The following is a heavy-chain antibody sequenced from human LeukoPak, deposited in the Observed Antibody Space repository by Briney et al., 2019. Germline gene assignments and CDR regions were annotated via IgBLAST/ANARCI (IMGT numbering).Heavy chain of an antibody. CDR1: GFTFSSYS. D-gene: IGHD4-17*01. CDR2: ISSSSSYI. V-gene: IGHV3-21*01. J-gene: IGHJ3*02. CDR3: ARVATVTHDAFDI. Sequence: GGSLRLSCAASGFTFSSYSMNWVRQAPGKGLEWVSSISSSSSYIYYADSVKGRFTISRDNAKDSLYLQMNSLRAEDTAVYYCARVATVTHDAFDIWGQGTMVTVSP.